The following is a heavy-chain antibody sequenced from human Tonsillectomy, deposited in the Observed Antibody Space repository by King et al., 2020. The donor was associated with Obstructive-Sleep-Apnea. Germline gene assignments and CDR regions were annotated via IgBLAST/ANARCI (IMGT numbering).Heavy chain of an antibody. Sequence: VPLQESGPGLVKPSQTLSLTCTVSGGSITSGGHYWHWIRQHPGQGLEWIGYIYKSGTTYYNPSLQSRLIISLDTSKNQFSLNLSDVTAADTAVYYCAGNSRDAYESANWGQGALVTVSS. CDR3: AGNSRDAYESAN. CDR2: IYKSGTT. D-gene: IGHD5-24*01. CDR1: GGSITSGGHY. V-gene: IGHV4-31*03. J-gene: IGHJ1*01.